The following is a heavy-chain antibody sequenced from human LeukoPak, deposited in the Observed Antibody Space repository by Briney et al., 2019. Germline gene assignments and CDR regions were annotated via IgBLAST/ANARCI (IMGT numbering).Heavy chain of an antibody. CDR1: GFTFSSYA. CDR2: ISGSASTT. Sequence: GGSLRLSCAASGFTFSSYAMSWVRQAPGKGLEWVSAISGSASTTYYADSVKGRFTISRDNSKHTLYVQMDSLRADDTAVYYCAKNGKYQLLGSWCDSWGQGTLVTVSS. J-gene: IGHJ5*01. V-gene: IGHV3-23*01. CDR3: AKNGKYQLLGSWCDS. D-gene: IGHD2-2*01.